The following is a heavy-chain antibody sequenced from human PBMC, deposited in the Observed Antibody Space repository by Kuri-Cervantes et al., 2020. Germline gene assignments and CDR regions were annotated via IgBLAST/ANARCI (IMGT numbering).Heavy chain of an antibody. Sequence: GGSLRLSCAASGFTFSSYSMNWVRQAPGKGLEWVSSISSSSSYIYYADSVKGRFTISRDSAKNSLYLQMNSLRAEDTAVYYCARDVGGDEAFDIWGQGTMVTVSS. CDR3: ARDVGGDEAFDI. D-gene: IGHD3-16*01. CDR1: GFTFSSYS. J-gene: IGHJ3*02. CDR2: ISSSSSYI. V-gene: IGHV3-21*03.